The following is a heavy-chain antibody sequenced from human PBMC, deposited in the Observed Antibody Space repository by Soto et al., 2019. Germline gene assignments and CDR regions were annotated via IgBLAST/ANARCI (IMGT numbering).Heavy chain of an antibody. Sequence: LSLTCSVSAGPLSRYYWGWVRQSPGEGLQWIAHISYTVDASYNPSLKSRATISLDTSKNQIALRLMSVTAADTAVYYCVGSLMSRAMESFDYWGQGTLVTVSS. J-gene: IGHJ4*02. CDR1: AGPLSRYY. CDR3: VGSLMSRAMESFDY. CDR2: ISYTVDA. D-gene: IGHD5-18*01. V-gene: IGHV4-59*01.